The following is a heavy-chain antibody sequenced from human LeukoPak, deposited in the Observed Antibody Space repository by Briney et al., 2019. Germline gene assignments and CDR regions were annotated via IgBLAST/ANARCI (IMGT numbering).Heavy chain of an antibody. CDR1: GFTFSSYG. V-gene: IGHV3-30*18. CDR2: ISYDGSNK. Sequence: GGSLRLSCAASGFTFSSYGMPWVRQAPGKGLEWVAVISYDGSNKYYADSVKGRFTISRDNSKNTLYLQMNSLRAEDTAVYYCAKGAVDTAMVSDYWGQGTLVTVSS. D-gene: IGHD5-18*01. J-gene: IGHJ4*02. CDR3: AKGAVDTAMVSDY.